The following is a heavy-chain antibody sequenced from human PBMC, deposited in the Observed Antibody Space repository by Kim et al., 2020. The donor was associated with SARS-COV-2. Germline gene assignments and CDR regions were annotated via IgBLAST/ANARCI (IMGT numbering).Heavy chain of an antibody. CDR3: ARVVVHSHFDY. D-gene: IGHD2-15*01. V-gene: IGHV4-34*01. CDR1: GGSFSGYY. J-gene: IGHJ4*02. CDR2: INHSGST. Sequence: SETLSLTCAVYGGSFSGYYWSWIRQPPGKGLEWIGEINHSGSTNYNPSLKSRVTISVDTSKNQFSLKLSSVTAADTAVYYCARVVVHSHFDYWGQGTLVTVSS.